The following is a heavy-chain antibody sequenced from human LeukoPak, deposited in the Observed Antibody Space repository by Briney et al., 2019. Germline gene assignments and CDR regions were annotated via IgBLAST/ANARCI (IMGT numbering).Heavy chain of an antibody. Sequence: GGSLRLSCAASGFTFSSSEMNWVRQAPGKGLEYVSAISSNGGSTYYANSVKGRFIISRDNSKNTLYLQMGSLRAEDMAVYYCARVSGYPVSFDIWGQGTMVTVSS. CDR1: GFTFSSSE. D-gene: IGHD6-25*01. V-gene: IGHV3-64*01. J-gene: IGHJ3*02. CDR3: ARVSGYPVSFDI. CDR2: ISSNGGST.